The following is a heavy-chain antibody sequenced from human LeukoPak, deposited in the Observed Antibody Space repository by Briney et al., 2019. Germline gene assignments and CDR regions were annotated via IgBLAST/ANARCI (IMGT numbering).Heavy chain of an antibody. Sequence: AGGSLRLSCAVSGFTLSSYVMSWVRQAPGKGLEWVSAISGSGGSTHYADSVKGRFTISRDNSKNTLYLQMNSLRAEDTAVYYCAKENPAMVSYDYWGQGTLVTVSS. CDR2: ISGSGGST. CDR1: GFTLSSYV. V-gene: IGHV3-23*01. CDR3: AKENPAMVSYDY. J-gene: IGHJ4*02. D-gene: IGHD5-18*01.